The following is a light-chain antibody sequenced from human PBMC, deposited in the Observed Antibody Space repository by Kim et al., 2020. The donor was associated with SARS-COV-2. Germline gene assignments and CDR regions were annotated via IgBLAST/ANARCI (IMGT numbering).Light chain of an antibody. CDR1: WSLYTS. CDR3: QQRDCWSPAIS. Sequence: PSEPATLSRRASWSLYTSLALYQHGPGQAPRVLVYDSSIRATVVPDRFSGSGSWTDFTLTISSLEPEDFSTYYCQQRDCWSPAISVGGGTKVDIK. J-gene: IGKJ4*01. CDR2: DSS. V-gene: IGKV3-11*01.